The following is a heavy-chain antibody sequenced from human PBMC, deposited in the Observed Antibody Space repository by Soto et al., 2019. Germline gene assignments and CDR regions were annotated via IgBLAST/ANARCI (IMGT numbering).Heavy chain of an antibody. J-gene: IGHJ4*02. CDR2: ISGTGYNT. Sequence: VQVLESGGDLVQPGGSLRLSCAASGFTFTGYSMSWVRQAPGKGLEWVSGISGTGYNTYYADTVQGRFTISRDNYKNTLYLQMDSRRAEDTALYYCARSLGDHWDEYYFDYWGQGTLVTVSS. D-gene: IGHD1-1*01. CDR1: GFTFTGYS. CDR3: ARSLGDHWDEYYFDY. V-gene: IGHV3-23*01.